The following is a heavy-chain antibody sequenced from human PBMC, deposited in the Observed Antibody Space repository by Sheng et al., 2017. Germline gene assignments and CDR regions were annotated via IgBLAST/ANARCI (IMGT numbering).Heavy chain of an antibody. J-gene: IGHJ4*02. V-gene: IGHV3-30*03. D-gene: IGHD2-8*01. CDR3: AIMKPFDY. Sequence: QVQLVESGGGVVQPGGPLRLSCAASGFTFSSYGMHWVRQAPGKGLEWVAVISYDGSNKYYADSVKGRFTISRDNSKNTLYLQMNSLRAEDTAVYYCAIMKPFDYWGQGTLVTVSS. CDR2: ISYDGSNK. CDR1: GFTFSSYG.